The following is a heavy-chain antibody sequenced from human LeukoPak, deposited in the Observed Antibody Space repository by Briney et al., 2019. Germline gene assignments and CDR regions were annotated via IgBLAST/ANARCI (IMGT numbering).Heavy chain of an antibody. V-gene: IGHV6-1*01. Sequence: SQTLSLTCVISGDSVSSNSAAWNWIRQSPSRGLQWLGRTYYRSKWYNDYAVSVRSRITINPDTSKNQFSLQLNSVTPEDTAVYYCARDLSSSVVLFDYWGQGTLVTASS. D-gene: IGHD4-23*01. CDR1: GDSVSSNSAA. CDR3: ARDLSSSVVLFDY. CDR2: TYYRSKWYN. J-gene: IGHJ4*02.